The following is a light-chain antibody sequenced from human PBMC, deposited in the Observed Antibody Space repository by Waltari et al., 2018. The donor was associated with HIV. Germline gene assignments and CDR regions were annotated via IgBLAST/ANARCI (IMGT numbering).Light chain of an antibody. V-gene: IGLV1-51*01. Sequence: QSVLTQPPSVSAAPGQKVTIPCSGSSSNIGNNYVSWYQQLPGTAPKLLIYDNNKRPAGIPDRFSGSKSGTSATLGITGLQTGDEADYYCGTWDSSLSAGVVGGGTKLTVL. CDR3: GTWDSSLSAGV. CDR1: SSNIGNNY. J-gene: IGLJ3*02. CDR2: DNN.